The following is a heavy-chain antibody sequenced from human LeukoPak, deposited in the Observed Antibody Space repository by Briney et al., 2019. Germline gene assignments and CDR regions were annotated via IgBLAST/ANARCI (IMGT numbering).Heavy chain of an antibody. CDR3: ARTNSGGFDP. Sequence: GGSLRLSCAASGFTFSRYWMHWVRQAPGKGLVWVSLINSDGSSTNYADSVKGRFTISRDNAKNTVYLQRNSLRAEDTAVYYCARTNSGGFDPWGQGTLVTVSS. V-gene: IGHV3-74*01. CDR1: GFTFSRYW. CDR2: INSDGSST. J-gene: IGHJ5*02. D-gene: IGHD2-21*01.